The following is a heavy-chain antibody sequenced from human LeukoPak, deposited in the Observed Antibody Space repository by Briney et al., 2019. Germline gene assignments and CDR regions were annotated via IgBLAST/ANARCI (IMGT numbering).Heavy chain of an antibody. V-gene: IGHV3-33*01. CDR2: IWHDGSNE. CDR1: GFTFGTCG. J-gene: IGHJ4*02. D-gene: IGHD1-26*01. Sequence: GRSLRLSCAASGFTFGTCGMHWVRQAPGKGLEWVAVIWHDGSNENYVDSVKGRFTISRDNSKNTLYLQMNSLRVEDTAVYYCARDPGGSPFDYWGQGTLVTVSS. CDR3: ARDPGGSPFDY.